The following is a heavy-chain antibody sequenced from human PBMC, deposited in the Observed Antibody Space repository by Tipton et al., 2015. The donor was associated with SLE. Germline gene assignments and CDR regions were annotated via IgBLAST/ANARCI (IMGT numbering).Heavy chain of an antibody. Sequence: TLSLTCAVYGGSFSNYYWSWIRQPPGKGLEWIGEINHSGITNYNPSLKSRVTISVDTSKNQFSLKLSAVTAADTAVYYCARIPVGLVYCSGGSCFSRWFDPWGQGTLVTVSS. J-gene: IGHJ5*02. CDR2: INHSGIT. V-gene: IGHV4-34*01. CDR1: GGSFSNYY. D-gene: IGHD2-15*01. CDR3: ARIPVGLVYCSGGSCFSRWFDP.